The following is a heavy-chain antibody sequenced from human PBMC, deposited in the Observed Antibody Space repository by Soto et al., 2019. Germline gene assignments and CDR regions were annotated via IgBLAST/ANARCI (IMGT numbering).Heavy chain of an antibody. CDR1: GGSVSSGYNY. CDR3: ATESGSTYGYFDY. V-gene: IGHV4-30-4*01. Sequence: LSLTCTVSGGSVSSGYNYWSWIRQSPGKGLEWIGYISGSGSTGYNPSLKNRLTMSVDRSKNQFTLRLTSVTAADTAVYFCATESGSTYGYFDYWGQGTQVTVSS. CDR2: ISGSGST. D-gene: IGHD5-18*01. J-gene: IGHJ4*02.